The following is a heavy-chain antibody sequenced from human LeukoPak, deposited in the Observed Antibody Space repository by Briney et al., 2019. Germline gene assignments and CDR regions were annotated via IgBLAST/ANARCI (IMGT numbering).Heavy chain of an antibody. CDR1: GFTFSSYC. Sequence: GGSLRLSCAASGFTFSSYCMLWVRQVPGKGLVWVSRINSDGSSTSYADSVKGRFTISRANAKNTLYVQMSSLRAEDTAVYCCSTGSVHAFDIWGRGTMVTVSS. J-gene: IGHJ3*02. CDR3: STGSVHAFDI. V-gene: IGHV3-74*01. CDR2: INSDGSST. D-gene: IGHD1-14*01.